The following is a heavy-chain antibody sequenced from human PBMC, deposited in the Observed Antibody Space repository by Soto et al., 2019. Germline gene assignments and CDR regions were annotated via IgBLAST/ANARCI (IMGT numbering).Heavy chain of an antibody. CDR1: GGSFSNYG. D-gene: IGHD2-2*01. CDR3: ARGLVVPAGISYYHYGMDV. J-gene: IGHJ6*02. V-gene: IGHV1-69*06. Sequence: RASVKVSCKASGGSFSNYGISWVRQAPGQGLEWMGGIIPIFNTANYAQKFQGRVTITADKSTSTAYMELSSLRSEDTAVYDCARGLVVPAGISYYHYGMDVWGRGNTVTFSS. CDR2: IIPIFNTA.